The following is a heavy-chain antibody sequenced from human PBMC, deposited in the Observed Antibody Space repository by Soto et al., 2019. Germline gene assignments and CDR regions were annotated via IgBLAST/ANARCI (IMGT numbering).Heavy chain of an antibody. CDR2: IIPIFGTA. CDR1: GGTFSSYA. J-gene: IGHJ4*02. CDR3: ARGQIDYYGSGHNPYYFDY. Sequence: SVRVSCKASGGTFSSYAISWVRQAPGQGLEWMGGIIPIFGTANYAQKFQGRVTITADESTSTAYMELSSLRSEDTAVYYCARGQIDYYGSGHNPYYFDYWGQGTQVTVSS. D-gene: IGHD3-10*01. V-gene: IGHV1-69*13.